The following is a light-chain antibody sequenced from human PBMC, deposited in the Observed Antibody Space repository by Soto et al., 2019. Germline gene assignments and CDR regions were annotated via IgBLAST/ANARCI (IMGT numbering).Light chain of an antibody. V-gene: IGKV1-6*01. CDR3: LQDYNYPRT. CDR1: QDIRSD. Sequence: AIQMTQSPSSLSASVGDRVVITCRASQDIRSDLGWYQQKPGEAPKLLMYAASSLQSGVPSRFSGSGSGTDFTLTISSLQPEEFGNDYCLQDYNYPRTFGQGTKVEVK. J-gene: IGKJ1*01. CDR2: AAS.